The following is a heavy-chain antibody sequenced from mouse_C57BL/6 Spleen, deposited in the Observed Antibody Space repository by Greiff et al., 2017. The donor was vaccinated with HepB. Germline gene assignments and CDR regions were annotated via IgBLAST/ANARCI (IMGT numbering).Heavy chain of an antibody. J-gene: IGHJ1*03. CDR3: ARSRTTVVAKGNWYFDV. V-gene: IGHV1-39*01. Sequence: EVQLQQSGPELVKPGASVKISCKASGYSFTDYNMNWVKQSNGKSLEWIGVINPNYGTTSYNQKFKGKATLTVDQSSSTAYMQLNSLTSDDSAVYYCARSRTTVVAKGNWYFDVWGTGTTVTVSS. D-gene: IGHD1-1*01. CDR1: GYSFTDYN. CDR2: INPNYGTT.